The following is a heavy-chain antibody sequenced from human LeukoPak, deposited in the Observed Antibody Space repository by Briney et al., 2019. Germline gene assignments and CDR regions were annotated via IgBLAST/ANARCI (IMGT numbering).Heavy chain of an antibody. V-gene: IGHV4-59*01. J-gene: IGHJ1*01. CDR1: GGSISSYY. CDR3: ARGYDRSGYYYDPADYFQH. D-gene: IGHD3-22*01. CDR2: IHYSGST. Sequence: SETLSLTCTVSGGSISSYYWSWIRQSPGKRLEWIGYIHYSGSTSYNPSLSSRASISVDTSKNQFSLKLRSVTAADTAVYYCARGYDRSGYYYDPADYFQHWGQGTLVTVSS.